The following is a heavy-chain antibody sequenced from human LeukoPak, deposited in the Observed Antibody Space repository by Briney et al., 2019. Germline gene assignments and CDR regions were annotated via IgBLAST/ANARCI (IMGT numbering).Heavy chain of an antibody. J-gene: IGHJ4*02. V-gene: IGHV3-21*01. CDR2: ISSSSSYI. CDR1: GFTFSSYS. Sequence: RGSLRLSCAASGFTFSSYSMNWVRQAPGKGLEWVSSISSSSSYIYYADSVKGRFTISRDNAKNSLYLQMNSLRAEDTAVYYCARVKPNNWNDVGTPDYWGQGTLVTVSS. D-gene: IGHD1-20*01. CDR3: ARVKPNNWNDVGTPDY.